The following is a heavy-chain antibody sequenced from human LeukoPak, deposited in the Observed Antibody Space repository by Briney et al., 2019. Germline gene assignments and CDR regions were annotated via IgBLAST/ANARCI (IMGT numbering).Heavy chain of an antibody. V-gene: IGHV4-4*07. CDR2: IYTSGST. J-gene: IGHJ4*02. CDR1: GGSFSGYY. CDR3: AREGVAARSLFDY. D-gene: IGHD6-6*01. Sequence: PSETLSLTCAVYGGSFSGYYWSWIRQPAGKGLEWIGRIYTSGSTNYNPSLKSRVTISVDTSKNQFSLKLSSVTAADTAVYYCAREGVAARSLFDYWGQGTLVTVSS.